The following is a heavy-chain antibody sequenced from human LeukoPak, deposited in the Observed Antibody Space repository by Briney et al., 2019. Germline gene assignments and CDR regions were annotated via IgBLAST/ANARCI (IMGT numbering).Heavy chain of an antibody. V-gene: IGHV4-59*08. CDR2: IYYSGST. D-gene: IGHD3-22*01. CDR1: GGSISSYY. Sequence: PSETLSLTCTVSGGSISSYYWSWVRQPPGKGLEWIGYIYYSGSTNYNPSPKSRVTISVDTSKNQFSLKLSSVTAADTAVYYCARQTYYYDSSGYSPWGQGTLVTVSS. J-gene: IGHJ5*02. CDR3: ARQTYYYDSSGYSP.